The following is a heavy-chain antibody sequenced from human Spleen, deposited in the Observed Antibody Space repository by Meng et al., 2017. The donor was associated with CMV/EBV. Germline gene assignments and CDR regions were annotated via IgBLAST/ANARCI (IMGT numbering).Heavy chain of an antibody. J-gene: IGHJ6*02. V-gene: IGHV4-38-2*02. D-gene: IGHD2-2*01. CDR1: GYSISSGYY. Sequence: SETLSLTCSVSGYSISSGYYWGWIRQPPGKGLEWIGSIYHSGSTYYNPSLKSRVTISVDTSKNQFSLKLSSVTAADTAVYYCARAALSAGYYYYGMDVWGQGTTVTVSS. CDR2: IYHSGST. CDR3: ARAALSAGYYYYGMDV.